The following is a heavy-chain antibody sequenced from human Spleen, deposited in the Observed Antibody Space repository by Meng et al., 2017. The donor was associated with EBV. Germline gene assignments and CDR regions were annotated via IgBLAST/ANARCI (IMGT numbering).Heavy chain of an antibody. Sequence: QVQLVQSGAEVKKPGASVKVACKASGYTFTSYDVNWVRQATGQGLEWMGWMNPNSGNTGYAQRFQGRVTMTRNTSTSTAYMELSSLRSEDSAVYYCARALSPWAPAGKGWFDPWGQGTLVTVDS. D-gene: IGHD6-13*01. CDR1: GYTFTSYD. CDR2: MNPNSGNT. J-gene: IGHJ5*02. CDR3: ARALSPWAPAGKGWFDP. V-gene: IGHV1-8*01.